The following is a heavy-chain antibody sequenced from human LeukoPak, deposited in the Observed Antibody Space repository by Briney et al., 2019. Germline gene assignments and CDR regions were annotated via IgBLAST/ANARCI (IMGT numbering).Heavy chain of an antibody. D-gene: IGHD5-18*01. Sequence: KFQGRVTMTTDTSTSTAYMELRSLRSDDTAVYYCARDRGYSYGKFDYWGQGTLVTVSS. CDR3: ARDRGYSYGKFDY. J-gene: IGHJ4*02. V-gene: IGHV1-18*01.